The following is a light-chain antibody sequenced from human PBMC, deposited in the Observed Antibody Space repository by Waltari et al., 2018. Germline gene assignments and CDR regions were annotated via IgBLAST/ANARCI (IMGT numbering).Light chain of an antibody. CDR2: KAS. J-gene: IGKJ1*01. CDR1: QSISSW. V-gene: IGKV1-5*03. CDR3: QQYNSYRGA. Sequence: DIQMTQSPSTLSASVGDRVTITCRASQSISSWLAWYQDKPGKAPKLLIYKASSLESGVPARFRGSGSGTEFTFTISSLQPDDVATYYCQQYNSYRGAVGQGTKVEIK.